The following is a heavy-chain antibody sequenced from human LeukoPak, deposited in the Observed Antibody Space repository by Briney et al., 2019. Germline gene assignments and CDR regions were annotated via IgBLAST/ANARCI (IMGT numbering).Heavy chain of an antibody. D-gene: IGHD6-13*01. CDR2: IDNGGSGT. V-gene: IGHV3-74*01. CDR1: GFTFSGYW. J-gene: IGHJ4*02. CDR3: AKGPDSSSWYVDY. Sequence: PGGSLRLSCAASGFTFSGYWMHWVRQVPEKGLVLVSRIDNGGSGTTYADSVKGRFTVSRDNAKNTLYLQMNSLRAEDTAVYYCAKGPDSSSWYVDYWGQGTLVTVSS.